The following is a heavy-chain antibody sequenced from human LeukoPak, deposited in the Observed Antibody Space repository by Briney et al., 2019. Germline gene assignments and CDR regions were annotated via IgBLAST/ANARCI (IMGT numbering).Heavy chain of an antibody. Sequence: GGSLRLSCAASGFTVSSNYMSWVRQAPGRGLEWVSVIYSGGSTYYADSVKGRFTISRDNSKNTLYLQMNSLRAEDTAVYYCAREMYYYDSSGYREAFDIWGQGTMVTVSS. CDR1: GFTVSSNY. V-gene: IGHV3-53*01. CDR2: IYSGGST. J-gene: IGHJ3*02. D-gene: IGHD3-22*01. CDR3: AREMYYYDSSGYREAFDI.